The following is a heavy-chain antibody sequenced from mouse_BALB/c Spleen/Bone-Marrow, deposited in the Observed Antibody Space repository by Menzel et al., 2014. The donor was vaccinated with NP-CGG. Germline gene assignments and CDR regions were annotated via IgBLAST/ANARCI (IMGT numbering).Heavy chain of an antibody. CDR2: INTNGGNT. CDR3: ARHRQWLSPFDY. Sequence: EAQLQESGGGLVKLGGSLKLSCAASGFTFGNYYMSWVRQTPEKRLELVAAINTNGGNTFYPDTVKGRFTISRDNAKNTLYLQMSSLKSEDSALYYCARHRQWLSPFDYWGQGTTLTVSS. J-gene: IGHJ2*01. CDR1: GFTFGNYY. D-gene: IGHD2-2*01. V-gene: IGHV5-6-2*01.